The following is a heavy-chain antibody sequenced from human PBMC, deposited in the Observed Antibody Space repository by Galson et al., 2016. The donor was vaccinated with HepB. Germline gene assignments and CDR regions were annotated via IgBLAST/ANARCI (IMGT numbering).Heavy chain of an antibody. J-gene: IGHJ4*02. CDR1: GFTFSGSA. CDR3: TRGDVYDYGDFYNDY. CDR2: IRSKANSYAT. Sequence: CAASGFTFSGSAMHWVRQASGKGLEWVGRIRSKANSYATAYAASVKGRFTISRDDSKNTAYLQMNSLKTEDTAVYYCTRGDVYDYGDFYNDYWGQGTLVTVSS. V-gene: IGHV3-73*01. D-gene: IGHD4-17*01.